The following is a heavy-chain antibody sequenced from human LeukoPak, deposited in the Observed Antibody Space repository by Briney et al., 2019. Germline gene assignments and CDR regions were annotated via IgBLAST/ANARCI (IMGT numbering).Heavy chain of an antibody. CDR3: AKAQDIVVVYYFDY. CDR1: GFTFSSYA. V-gene: IGHV3-23*01. CDR2: ISGSGGST. J-gene: IGHJ4*02. D-gene: IGHD2-2*01. Sequence: GGSLRLSCAASGFTFSSYAMSWVRQAPGKGLEWVSAISGSGGSTYYAGSVKGRFTISRDNSRNTLYLQMNSLRAEDTAVYYCAKAQDIVVVYYFDYWGQGTLVTVSS.